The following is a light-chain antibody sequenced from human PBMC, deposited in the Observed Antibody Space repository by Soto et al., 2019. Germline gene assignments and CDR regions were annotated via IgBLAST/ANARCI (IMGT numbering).Light chain of an antibody. J-gene: IGLJ1*01. CDR1: SSDIGVYKY. CDR3: SSYTKVDTQV. Sequence: QSELTQPASVSGSPGQSITISGTGTSSDIGVYKYVSWYQQHPGKPPKFIIYEVSNRPSGVSDRFSGSKSGNTASLTISGLQAEDEADYYCSSYTKVDTQVFGTGTKVTVL. CDR2: EVS. V-gene: IGLV2-14*01.